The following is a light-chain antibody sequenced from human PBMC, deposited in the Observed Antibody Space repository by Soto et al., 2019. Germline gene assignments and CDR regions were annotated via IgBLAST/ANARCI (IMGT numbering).Light chain of an antibody. Sequence: DIQMTQSPSTLSASVGDRVTITCRASQSIGRWLAWYQQKPGKAPKLLIYKASSLESGVPSRFSGSGSGTEFTLTISSLQPDDFATYYCQQYNSDSPTFVQGTKGEIK. CDR3: QQYNSDSPT. V-gene: IGKV1-5*03. CDR2: KAS. CDR1: QSIGRW. J-gene: IGKJ1*01.